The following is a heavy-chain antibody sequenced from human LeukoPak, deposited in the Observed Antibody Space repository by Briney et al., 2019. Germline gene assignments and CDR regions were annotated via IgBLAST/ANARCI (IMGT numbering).Heavy chain of an antibody. J-gene: IGHJ4*02. CDR2: IFYSGST. CDR3: ARRVVWDGIYYFDS. CDR1: GGSISNAY. V-gene: IGHV4-59*01. D-gene: IGHD3-3*01. Sequence: PSETLSLTCTVSGGSISNAYWSWIRQPPGKGLEWIGYIFYSGSTNYNPSLKSRVTMSVDTSKNQFSLRLSSVTAADTAVYYCARRVVWDGIYYFDSWGQGTLVTVSS.